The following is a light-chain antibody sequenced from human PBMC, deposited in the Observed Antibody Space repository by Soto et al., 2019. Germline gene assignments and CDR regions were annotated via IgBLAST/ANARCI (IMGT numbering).Light chain of an antibody. CDR1: SSDVGAYNY. Sequence: QSVLTQPHSVSGTPGQSVTISCTGTSSDVGAYNYVSWYQQNPGKAPKLMIYDVSKRPSGVPDRFSGSKSGNTASLTISGLQAEDEADYYCCSYAGSYTALFGGGTQLTVL. CDR2: DVS. J-gene: IGLJ2*01. V-gene: IGLV2-11*01. CDR3: CSYAGSYTAL.